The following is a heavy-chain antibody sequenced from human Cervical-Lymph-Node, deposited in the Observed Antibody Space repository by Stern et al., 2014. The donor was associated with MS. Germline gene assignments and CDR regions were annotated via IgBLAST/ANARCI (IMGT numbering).Heavy chain of an antibody. CDR2: IYPGCGAT. D-gene: IGHD3-16*02. CDR3: ARIYCSGDECYHSFDT. V-gene: IGHV1-2*06. J-gene: IGHJ4*02. Sequence: VQLVQSGAEVKKPGASVKVSCKASGYRFSTFYLHWLRQSPGQGLPWIGRIYPGCGATNYSQTFQGRLTMTRDRSTTTAYLELSGLRSDDTAVYYCARIYCSGDECYHSFDTWGQGTLVTVSS. CDR1: GYRFSTFY.